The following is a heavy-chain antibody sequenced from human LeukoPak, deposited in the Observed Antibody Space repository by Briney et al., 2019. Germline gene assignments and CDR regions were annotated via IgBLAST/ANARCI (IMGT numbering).Heavy chain of an antibody. V-gene: IGHV4-34*01. CDR2: INHSGST. J-gene: IGHJ4*02. D-gene: IGHD5-18*01. CDR1: GGSFSGYY. CDR3: ARRVDTAFDY. Sequence: NASETLSLTGAVYGGSFSGYYWSWIRQPPGKGLEWIGEINHSGSTNYNPSLKSRVTISVDTSKNQFSLKLSSVTAADTAVYYCARRVDTAFDYWGQGTLVTVSS.